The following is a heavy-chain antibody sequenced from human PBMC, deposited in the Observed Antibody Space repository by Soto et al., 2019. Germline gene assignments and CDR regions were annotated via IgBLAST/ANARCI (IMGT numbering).Heavy chain of an antibody. D-gene: IGHD3-3*01. CDR3: ATTYYDFWSGYY. J-gene: IGHJ4*02. CDR2: IYYSGST. CDR1: GGSISSSSYY. V-gene: IGHV4-39*01. Sequence: SETLSLTCTVSGGSISSSSYYWGWIRQPPGKGLEWIGSIYYSGSTYYNPSLKSRVTISVDTSKNQFSLKLSSVTAADTAVYYCATTYYDFWSGYYRSQGTLVTVSS.